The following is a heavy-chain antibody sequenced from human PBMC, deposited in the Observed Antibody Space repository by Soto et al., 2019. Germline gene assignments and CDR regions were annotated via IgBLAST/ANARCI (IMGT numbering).Heavy chain of an antibody. D-gene: IGHD2-2*02. V-gene: IGHV3-48*03. J-gene: IGHJ4*02. CDR2: ITSSGGAT. Sequence: EVQLVESGGGLVQPGGSLRLSCAASGFGFSNYEMNWVRQAPGKGLEWVSYITSSGGATMYADSVKGRFTISRDNAKDSLYLQMNSLRVEDTAVYHCARGDCKTSCYIGFWGQGALVTVSS. CDR1: GFGFSNYE. CDR3: ARGDCKTSCYIGF.